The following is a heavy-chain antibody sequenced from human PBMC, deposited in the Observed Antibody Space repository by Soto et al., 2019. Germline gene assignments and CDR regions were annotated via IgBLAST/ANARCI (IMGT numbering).Heavy chain of an antibody. CDR2: ISGSGGST. D-gene: IGHD6-6*01. V-gene: IGHV3-23*01. J-gene: IGHJ6*02. CDR1: GFTFSSYA. Sequence: EVQLLESGGGLVQPGGSLRLSCAASGFTFSSYAMSWVRQAPGKGLEWVAAISGSGGSTYYADSVKGRFTISRDNSKNTLYLQMNSLRAEDTAVYYCAKSHEYSSSWRYYYYGMDVWGQGTTVTVSS. CDR3: AKSHEYSSSWRYYYYGMDV.